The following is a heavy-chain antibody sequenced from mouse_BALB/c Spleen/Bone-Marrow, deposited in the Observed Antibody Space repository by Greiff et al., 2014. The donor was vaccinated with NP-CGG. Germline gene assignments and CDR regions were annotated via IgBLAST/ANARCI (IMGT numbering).Heavy chain of an antibody. Sequence: VHVKQSGAELVKPGASVKLSCTASGFNIKDTYMHWVKQRPEQGLEWIGRIDPANGNTKYDPKFQGKATITADTPSNTAYLQLSSLTSEDTAVYYCALLYGNYDYWGQGTTLTVSS. CDR3: ALLYGNYDY. J-gene: IGHJ2*01. CDR1: GFNIKDTY. CDR2: IDPANGNT. V-gene: IGHV14-3*02. D-gene: IGHD2-10*02.